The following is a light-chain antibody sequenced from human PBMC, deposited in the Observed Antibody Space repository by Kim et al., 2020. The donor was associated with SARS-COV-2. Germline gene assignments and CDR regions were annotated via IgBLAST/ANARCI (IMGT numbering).Light chain of an antibody. Sequence: SPGESATLSCRTSQSVSFNLPWYPQKPGRAPRLLIYGASTRATGIPARFSASGSGTEFTLTINSLQSEDFAVYYCQQYNDWPPITFGQGTRLEIK. CDR1: QSVSFN. CDR2: GAS. CDR3: QQYNDWPPIT. V-gene: IGKV3-15*01. J-gene: IGKJ5*01.